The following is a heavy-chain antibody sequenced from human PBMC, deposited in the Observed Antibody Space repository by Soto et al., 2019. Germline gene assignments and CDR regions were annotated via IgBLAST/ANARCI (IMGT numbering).Heavy chain of an antibody. CDR2: ISGSGGST. D-gene: IGHD5-12*01. Sequence: EVQLLESGGGLVQPGGSLRLSCAASGFTFSSYAMSWVRQAPGKGLEWVSAISGSGGSTYYADSVKGRFTISRDNSKNTLYLQMNSLRAEDTAVYYCAKDPGAFKRLRLGGVFDHWGQGTLVTVSS. CDR1: GFTFSSYA. CDR3: AKDPGAFKRLRLGGVFDH. V-gene: IGHV3-23*01. J-gene: IGHJ4*02.